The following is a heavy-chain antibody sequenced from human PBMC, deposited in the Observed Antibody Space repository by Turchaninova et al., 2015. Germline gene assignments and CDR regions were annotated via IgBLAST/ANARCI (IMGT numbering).Heavy chain of an antibody. CDR1: GLTFSTYA. D-gene: IGHD3-3*01. Sequence: VQLLESVGGLVHPGGSLSLSCAASGLTFSTYAMNWVRQAPGKGLEWVSAISGSGDSTYYADSVKCRFTISRDNSKNTLYLQMHTLRAEDTAVYYCAKDPLRRNDFWSGYYFDYWGQGTLVTVSS. J-gene: IGHJ4*02. CDR2: ISGSGDST. V-gene: IGHV3-23*01. CDR3: AKDPLRRNDFWSGYYFDY.